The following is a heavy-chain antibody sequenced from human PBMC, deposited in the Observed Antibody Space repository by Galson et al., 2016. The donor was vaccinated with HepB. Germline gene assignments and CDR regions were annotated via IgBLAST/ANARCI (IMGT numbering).Heavy chain of an antibody. D-gene: IGHD5-18*01. CDR3: ARARPEGYSSGYGMDV. V-gene: IGHV3-23*01. CDR2: VSGGGGNS. CDR1: GFTFSSYA. Sequence: SLRLSCAGSGFTFSSYAMSWVRQAPGKGLEWVSTVSGGGGNSYYADSVKGRFTISRDNSKNVLYLQMSSLRADDTAVYYCARARPEGYSSGYGMDVWGQGTTVTVSS. J-gene: IGHJ6*02.